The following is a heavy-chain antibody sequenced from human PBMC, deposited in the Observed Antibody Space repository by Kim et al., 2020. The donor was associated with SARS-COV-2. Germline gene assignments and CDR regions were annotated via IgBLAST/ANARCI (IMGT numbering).Heavy chain of an antibody. V-gene: IGHV4-39*01. CDR2: INSLGST. Sequence: SETLSLTCTVSGGSFSTIDYLWGWIRRPPGKGLDWLVNINSLGSTYYSPSLKSRLSISVDTSQRQFSLKLTSLTAADTAVYYCAILKAAGTVHYFDPCG. CDR3: AILKAAGTVHYFDP. J-gene: IGHJ5*02. CDR1: GGSFSTIDYL. D-gene: IGHD6-13*01.